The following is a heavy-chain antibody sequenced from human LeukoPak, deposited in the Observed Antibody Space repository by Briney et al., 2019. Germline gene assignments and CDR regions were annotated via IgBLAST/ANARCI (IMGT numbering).Heavy chain of an antibody. Sequence: PSETLSLTCTVSGGSISSYYWSWIRQPAGKGLEWIGRIYTSGSTNYNPSLKSRATMSVDTSKNQFSLNLSSVTAADTAVYYCARDNYCSGGSCEVPFDPWGQGTLVTVSS. CDR3: ARDNYCSGGSCEVPFDP. J-gene: IGHJ5*02. CDR1: GGSISSYY. V-gene: IGHV4-4*07. CDR2: IYTSGST. D-gene: IGHD2-15*01.